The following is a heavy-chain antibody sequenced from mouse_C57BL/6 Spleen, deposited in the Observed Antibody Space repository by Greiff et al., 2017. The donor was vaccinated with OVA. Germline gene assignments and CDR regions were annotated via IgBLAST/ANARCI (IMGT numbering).Heavy chain of an antibody. J-gene: IGHJ2*01. CDR3: ARSAGKEGYFDY. Sequence: VQLQQSGPVLVKPGASVKMSCKASGYTFTDYYMNWVKQSHGKSLEWIGVINPYNGGTSYNQKFKGKATLTVDKSSSTAYMELNSLTSEDSAVYYGARSAGKEGYFDYWGQGTTLTVSS. D-gene: IGHD4-1*01. CDR1: GYTFTDYY. V-gene: IGHV1-19*01. CDR2: INPYNGGT.